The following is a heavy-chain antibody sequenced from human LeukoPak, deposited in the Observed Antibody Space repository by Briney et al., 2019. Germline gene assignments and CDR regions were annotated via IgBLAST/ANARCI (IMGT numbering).Heavy chain of an antibody. V-gene: IGHV3-66*01. CDR1: GFTVSSNY. CDR2: IYSGGST. J-gene: IGHJ5*02. D-gene: IGHD1-14*01. Sequence: GGSLRLSCAAPGFTVSSNYMSWVRQAPGKGLEWVSVIYSGGSTYYADSVKGRFTISRDNSKNTLYLQMNSLRAEDTAVYYCAKGPHLRNPDRFGWFDPWGQGTLVTVSS. CDR3: AKGPHLRNPDRFGWFDP.